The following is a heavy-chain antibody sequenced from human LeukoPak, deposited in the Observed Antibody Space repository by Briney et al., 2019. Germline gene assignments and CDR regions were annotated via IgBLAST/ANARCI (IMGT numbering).Heavy chain of an antibody. CDR1: GFSVSNYY. J-gene: IGHJ5*01. V-gene: IGHV3-66*03. Sequence: GGSLRLSCAGSGFSVSNYYMNWVRQAPGKGLEWVSLIRDSGETFYADSVKGRFTISRDNSKNTVYLQMNRLRVENTAVYFCARDRAVTQVWVEFDSWGQGTLVTVSS. CDR3: ARDRAVTQVWVEFDS. D-gene: IGHD3-16*01. CDR2: IRDSGET.